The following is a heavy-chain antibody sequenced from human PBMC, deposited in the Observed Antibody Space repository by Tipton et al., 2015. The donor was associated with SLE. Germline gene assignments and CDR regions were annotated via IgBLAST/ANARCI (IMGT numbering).Heavy chain of an antibody. V-gene: IGHV3-23*03. CDR2: TYSGGPT. CDR1: GFIFSNFG. D-gene: IGHD1-7*01. Sequence: SLRLSCVASGFIFSNFGMSWVRQAPGKGLEWVSVTYSGGPTYYADSVKGRFTISRDNSKNTVYLQLSSLRAGDTATYYCVKDGPRYWNYDYYFDLWGRGTLVTVSS. CDR3: VKDGPRYWNYDYYFDL. J-gene: IGHJ2*01.